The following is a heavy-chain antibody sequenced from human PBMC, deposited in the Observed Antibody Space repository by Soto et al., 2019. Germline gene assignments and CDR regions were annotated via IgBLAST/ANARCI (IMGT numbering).Heavy chain of an antibody. J-gene: IGHJ5*02. Sequence: QVQLVQAGAEVKKPGSSVKVSCKSSGGTFSSYALSWVRQAPGQGREWMGGIIPIFGTANYEQKFQGRVTITADESTSTAYRELSSLRSEDTAVYYCARERYCSGGSCYSRWFDPWGQGTLVTVSS. D-gene: IGHD2-15*01. CDR2: IIPIFGTA. CDR1: GGTFSSYA. V-gene: IGHV1-69*01. CDR3: ARERYCSGGSCYSRWFDP.